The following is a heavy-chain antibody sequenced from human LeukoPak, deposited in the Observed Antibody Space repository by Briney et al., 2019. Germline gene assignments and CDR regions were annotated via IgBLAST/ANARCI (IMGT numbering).Heavy chain of an antibody. V-gene: IGHV4-39*01. D-gene: IGHD5-18*01. CDR3: ARHPVTLGYSYKADAFDI. Sequence: PSETLSLTCTVSGGSISNTEYYWGWVRQSPGKGPEWIGSVYYSGSTHYNPALKSRLTISVDTSREQFSLTLTSVTAADTAVYYCARHPVTLGYSYKADAFDIWGQGTMVTVSS. CDR1: GGSISNTEYY. J-gene: IGHJ3*02. CDR2: VYYSGST.